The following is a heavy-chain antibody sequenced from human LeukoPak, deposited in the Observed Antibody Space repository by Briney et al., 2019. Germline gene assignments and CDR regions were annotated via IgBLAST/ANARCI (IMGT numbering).Heavy chain of an antibody. CDR3: ARERGMIAGGHIDY. V-gene: IGHV4-39*07. Sequence: PSETLSLTCTVSGVSISSSSYYWGWIRQPPGKGLEWIGSIYYSGSTYYHPSLKSRVTISVDTSKNQFSLKLSSVTAADTAVYYCARERGMIAGGHIDYWGQGTLVTVSS. CDR2: IYYSGST. D-gene: IGHD3-22*01. J-gene: IGHJ4*02. CDR1: GVSISSSSYY.